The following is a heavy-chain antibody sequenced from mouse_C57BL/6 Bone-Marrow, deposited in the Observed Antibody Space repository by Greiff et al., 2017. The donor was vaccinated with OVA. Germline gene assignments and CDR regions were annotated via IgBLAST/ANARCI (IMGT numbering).Heavy chain of an antibody. D-gene: IGHD2-3*01. CDR3: ARCGVGWLLQFAD. J-gene: IGHJ3*01. V-gene: IGHV1-61*01. Sequence: VQLQQPGAELVRPGSSVKLSCKASGYTFTSYWMEWVKQRPGQGLEWIGNIYPSDSETNYNQKFKDKATLTVDTSSSTAYMQLSSLTSEDSAVYYCARCGVGWLLQFADWGQGTLVTVSA. CDR2: IYPSDSET. CDR1: GYTFTSYW.